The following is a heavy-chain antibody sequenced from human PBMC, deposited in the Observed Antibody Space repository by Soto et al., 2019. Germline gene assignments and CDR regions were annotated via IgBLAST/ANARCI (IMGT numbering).Heavy chain of an antibody. D-gene: IGHD4-17*01. CDR2: ISGGSGNT. CDR1: GFTFTNYA. Sequence: EVQLLESGGGLVQPGGSLRLSCAASGFTFTNYAMSWVRQAPGKGLEWVSTISGGSGNTYYADPVKGRFTISRDNAKNTVYLQMNSLRAEDTAVYFCAKDRLRRGADYGGQGTLVTVSS. J-gene: IGHJ4*02. V-gene: IGHV3-23*01. CDR3: AKDRLRRGADY.